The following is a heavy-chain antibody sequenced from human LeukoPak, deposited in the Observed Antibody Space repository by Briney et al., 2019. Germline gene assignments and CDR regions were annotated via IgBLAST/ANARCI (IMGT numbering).Heavy chain of an antibody. Sequence: GGSLRLSCAASGFTFSSYAMHWVRQAPGKGLEWVAVISYDGSNKYYADSVKGRFTISRDNSKNTLYLQMNSLRAEDTAVYYCARVHYYDSRPHFDYWGQGTLVTVSS. CDR1: GFTFSSYA. CDR3: ARVHYYDSRPHFDY. D-gene: IGHD3-22*01. CDR2: ISYDGSNK. J-gene: IGHJ4*02. V-gene: IGHV3-30-3*01.